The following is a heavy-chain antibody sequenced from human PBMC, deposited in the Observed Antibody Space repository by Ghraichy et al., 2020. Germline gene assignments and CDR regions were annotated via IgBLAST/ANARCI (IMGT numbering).Heavy chain of an antibody. D-gene: IGHD3-22*01. Sequence: SETLSLTCTVSGGSISSSSYYWGWIRQPPGKGLEWIGSIYYSGSTYYNPSLKSRVTISVDTSKNQFSLKLSSVTAADTAVYYCASLYYYDSSGTGGYYYYYGMDVWGQGTTVTVSS. J-gene: IGHJ6*02. V-gene: IGHV4-39*01. CDR2: IYYSGST. CDR3: ASLYYYDSSGTGGYYYYYGMDV. CDR1: GGSISSSSYY.